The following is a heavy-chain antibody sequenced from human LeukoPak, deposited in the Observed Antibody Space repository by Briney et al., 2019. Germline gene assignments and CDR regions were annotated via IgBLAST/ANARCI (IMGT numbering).Heavy chain of an antibody. CDR1: GFPFSSYW. V-gene: IGHV3-23*01. CDR3: AKDWANYYDSSGYSAFDY. Sequence: PGGSLRLSCVASGFPFSSYWMTWVRQAPGKGLEWVSAISGSGGSTYYADSVKGRFTISRDNSKNTLYLQMNSLRAEDTAVYYCAKDWANYYDSSGYSAFDYWGQGTLVTVSS. D-gene: IGHD3-22*01. J-gene: IGHJ4*02. CDR2: ISGSGGST.